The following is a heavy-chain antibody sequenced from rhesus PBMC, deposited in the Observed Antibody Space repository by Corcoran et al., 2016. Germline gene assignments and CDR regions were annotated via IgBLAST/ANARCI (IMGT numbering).Heavy chain of an antibody. CDR3: AREGYSSRLDY. D-gene: IGHD6-19*01. V-gene: IGHV4S2*01. J-gene: IGHJ4*01. CDR2: IYGSGGST. Sequence: QVQLQESGPGLVKPSETLPLTCAVSGASISSNYWSWIRQAPGKGREWIGRIYGSGGSTDYNPSLKSRVTISIDTSKHQFSLKLSSVTAADTAVYYCAREGYSSRLDYWGQGVLVTVSS. CDR1: GASISSNY.